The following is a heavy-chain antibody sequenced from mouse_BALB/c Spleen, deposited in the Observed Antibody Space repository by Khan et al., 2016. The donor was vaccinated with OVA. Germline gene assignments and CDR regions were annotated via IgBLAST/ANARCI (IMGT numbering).Heavy chain of an antibody. Sequence: EVELVESGGDLVKPGGSLKLSCAASGFTFSSYGMSWVRQTPDKRLEWVATISSGGSYTYYPDSVKGRFTISRDNAKNTLYLQMSSLKSEDTAMYYCVRQSWCYFDYWGQGTTLTVSS. J-gene: IGHJ2*01. D-gene: IGHD1-1*02. CDR1: GFTFSSYG. CDR3: VRQSWCYFDY. CDR2: ISSGGSYT. V-gene: IGHV5-6*01.